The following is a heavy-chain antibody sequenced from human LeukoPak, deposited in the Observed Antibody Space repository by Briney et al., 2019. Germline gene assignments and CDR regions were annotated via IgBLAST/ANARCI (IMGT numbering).Heavy chain of an antibody. Sequence: GGSLRLSCVASGFTFSNYAMHWVRQAPGKGLEWVAVISYGGSNKYYADSVKGRFTISRDNSKNTLFPQMNSLRAEDTAVYYCAKVGLTVTTILDYFDYWGQGTLVTVSS. CDR1: GFTFSNYA. D-gene: IGHD4-11*01. CDR2: ISYGGSNK. CDR3: AKVGLTVTTILDYFDY. V-gene: IGHV3-30*04. J-gene: IGHJ4*02.